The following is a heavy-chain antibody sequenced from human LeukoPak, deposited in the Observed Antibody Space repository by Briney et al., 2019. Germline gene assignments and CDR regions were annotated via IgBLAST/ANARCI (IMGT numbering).Heavy chain of an antibody. CDR1: GFTFSDYY. CDR3: ARADLRFYYYYGMDV. D-gene: IGHD3-16*01. Sequence: GGSLRLSCAASGFTFSDYYMSWIRQAPGKGLEWVSYISSSGSTIYYADSVKGRFTISRDNAKNSLYLQMNSLRAEDTAVYYCARADLRFYYYYGMDVWGQGTTVTVSS. CDR2: ISSSGSTI. V-gene: IGHV3-11*01. J-gene: IGHJ6*02.